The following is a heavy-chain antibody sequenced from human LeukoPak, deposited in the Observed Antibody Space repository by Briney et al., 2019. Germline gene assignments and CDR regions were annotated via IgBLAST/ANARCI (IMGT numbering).Heavy chain of an antibody. D-gene: IGHD4-17*01. V-gene: IGHV4-59*01. J-gene: IGHJ2*01. Sequence: PSETLSLTCTVSGGSISSSYWSWIRQPPGKGLEWIGYIYYTGSTTYNPSLKSRVTISVDTSKNQFSLKLRSVTAADTAVYYCARDYGDIPPDWYYDLWGRGTLVTVSS. CDR3: ARDYGDIPPDWYYDL. CDR1: GGSISSSY. CDR2: IYYTGST.